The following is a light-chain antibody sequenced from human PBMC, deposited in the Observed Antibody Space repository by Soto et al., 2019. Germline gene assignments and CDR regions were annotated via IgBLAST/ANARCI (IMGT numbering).Light chain of an antibody. CDR1: QSISSY. CDR2: AAS. V-gene: IGKV1-39*01. Sequence: DIQMTQSPSSLSASVGDRVTITCRARQSISSYLNWYQQKPGKAPKLLIYAASSLQSGVPSRFSGSGSGTDFALTISSLQPEYFATYYCQQSSDATWTFGQGTKVDIK. CDR3: QQSSDATWT. J-gene: IGKJ1*01.